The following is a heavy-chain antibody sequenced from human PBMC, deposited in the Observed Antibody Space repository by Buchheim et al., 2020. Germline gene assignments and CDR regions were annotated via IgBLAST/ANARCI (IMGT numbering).Heavy chain of an antibody. CDR2: IGGSGGET. D-gene: IGHD3-22*01. CDR1: GFTFSSYA. V-gene: IGHV3-23*01. J-gene: IGHJ5*01. CDR3: AKDWENPIIVVVADS. Sequence: EVRLLESGGGLVQPGGSLRLSCAASGFTFSSYAMSWVRQAPGKGLEWVSSIGGSGGETYYAGSVRGRFTISRDNSRNTLYLQMNSLRVEDTAVYYCAKDWENPIIVVVADSWGQGT.